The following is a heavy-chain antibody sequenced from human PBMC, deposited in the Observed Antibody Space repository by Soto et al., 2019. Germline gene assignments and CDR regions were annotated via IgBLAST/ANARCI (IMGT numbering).Heavy chain of an antibody. CDR3: ARGSRDGYNYFDY. CDR1: GGSISSSNW. V-gene: IGHV4-4*02. J-gene: IGHJ4*02. Sequence: PSETLSLTCAVSGGSISSSNWWSWVRQPPGKGLEWIGEIYHSGSTNYNPSLKSRVTISVDKSKNQFSLKLSSVTAADTAVYYCARGSRDGYNYFDYWGQGTLVTVSS. CDR2: IYHSGST. D-gene: IGHD5-12*01.